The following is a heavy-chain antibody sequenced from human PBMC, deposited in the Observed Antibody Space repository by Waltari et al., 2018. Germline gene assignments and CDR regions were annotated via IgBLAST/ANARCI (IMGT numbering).Heavy chain of an antibody. V-gene: IGHV4-39*01. CDR3: ARNGESGYRDY. CDR2: IYYRGST. D-gene: IGHD5-12*01. J-gene: IGHJ4*02. Sequence: IRQPPGKGLEWIGSIYYRGSTYYNPSLKSRVTISVDTSKNQFSLKLSSVTAADTAVYYCARNGESGYRDYWGQGTLVTVSS.